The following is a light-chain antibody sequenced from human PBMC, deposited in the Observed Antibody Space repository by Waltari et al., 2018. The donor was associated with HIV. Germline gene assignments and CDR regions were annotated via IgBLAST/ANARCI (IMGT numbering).Light chain of an antibody. CDR2: DAS. V-gene: IGKV3-20*01. CDR3: QQYASAPLT. Sequence: EIVLTQSPVALSLSPGERATLSCRASQIIGRNYLAWYQQKPGQAPSLLIYDASTRDPDIPDRFSGSGSGADFTFTISRLEPEDFAVYYCQQYASAPLTFGPGTKIDFK. CDR1: QIIGRNY. J-gene: IGKJ3*01.